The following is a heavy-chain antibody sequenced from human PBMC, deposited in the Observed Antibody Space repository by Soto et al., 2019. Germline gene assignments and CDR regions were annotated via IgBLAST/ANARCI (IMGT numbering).Heavy chain of an antibody. CDR1: GYTFINYY. CDR3: ARDLAAGDL. Sequence: GASVKVSCKASGYTFINYYIHWVRQAPGQGLEWLAIFILLGGSTNYAQDFQGRFTLTSDTSTSTFYMELSSLRFEDTALFYCARDLAAGDLWGQGTLVTVSS. D-gene: IGHD6-13*01. J-gene: IGHJ5*02. V-gene: IGHV1-46*01. CDR2: FILLGGST.